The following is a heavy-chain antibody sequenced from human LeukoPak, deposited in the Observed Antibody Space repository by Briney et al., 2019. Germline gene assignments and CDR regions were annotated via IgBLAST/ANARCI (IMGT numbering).Heavy chain of an antibody. CDR3: ASPWEEGYCSGGSCYSFDY. CDR2: IIPIFGTA. Sequence: VKVSCKAPGGTFSSYAISWVRQAPGQGLEWMGGIIPIFGTANYAQKFQGRVTITADESTSTAYMELSSLRSEDTAVYYCASPWEEGYCSGGSCYSFDYWGQGTLVTVSS. CDR1: GGTFSSYA. J-gene: IGHJ4*02. V-gene: IGHV1-69*01. D-gene: IGHD2-15*01.